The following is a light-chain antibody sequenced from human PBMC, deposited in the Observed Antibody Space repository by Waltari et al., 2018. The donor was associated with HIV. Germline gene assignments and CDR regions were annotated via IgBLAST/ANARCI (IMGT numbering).Light chain of an antibody. CDR2: GNS. J-gene: IGLJ2*01. V-gene: IGLV1-40*01. Sequence: QSELTQPPSVSAAPGQRVTIPCPGSSSNIGAGSDVPRYQQFPGRAPKVVIYGNSNRPSGVPDRFSGSKSGSSASLVITGLQSEDEADYYCQSYDSNLSGLFGGGTKVTVL. CDR1: SSNIGAGSD. CDR3: QSYDSNLSGL.